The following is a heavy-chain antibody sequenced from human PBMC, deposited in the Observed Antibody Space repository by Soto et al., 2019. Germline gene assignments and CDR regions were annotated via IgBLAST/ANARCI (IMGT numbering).Heavy chain of an antibody. D-gene: IGHD2-15*01. CDR2: INPSGGST. CDR1: GYTFTSYY. Sequence: QVQLVQSGAEVKKPGASVKVSCKASGYTFTSYYMHWVRQAPGQGLEWMGIINPSGGSTSYAQKFQGIVTMNRDTSTSTVYMELSSLRSEDTAVYYCARSSPTGFDYWGKGTLVTVSS. V-gene: IGHV1-46*01. J-gene: IGHJ4*02. CDR3: ARSSPTGFDY.